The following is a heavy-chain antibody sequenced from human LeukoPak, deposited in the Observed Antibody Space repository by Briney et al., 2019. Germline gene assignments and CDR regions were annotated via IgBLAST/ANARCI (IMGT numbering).Heavy chain of an antibody. CDR3: VRVSDPTTVGPSTYSSSWYLRD. J-gene: IGHJ4*02. CDR2: ISWNSGSI. V-gene: IGHV3-9*01. CDR1: GFTFDDYA. D-gene: IGHD6-13*01. Sequence: PGRSLRLSCAASGFTFDDYAMHWVRQAPGKGLEWVSGISWNSGSIGYADSVRGRFTISRDNAKNSLYLQMNSLRAEGTAVYYCVRVSDPTTVGPSTYSSSWYLRDWGQGTLVTVSS.